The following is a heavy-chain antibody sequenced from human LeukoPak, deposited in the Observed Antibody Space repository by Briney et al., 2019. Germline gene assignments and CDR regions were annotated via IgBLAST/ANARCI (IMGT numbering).Heavy chain of an antibody. CDR2: IYPGDSDT. CDR3: ARQLPGIAAAGTNYFDY. CDR1: GYSFTSYW. Sequence: GESLQISCKGSGYSFTSYWIGWVRQMPGKGLEWMGIIYPGDSDTRYSPSFQGQVTISADKSISTAYLQWSSLKASDTAMYYCARQLPGIAAAGTNYFDYWGQGTLVTVSS. D-gene: IGHD6-13*01. J-gene: IGHJ4*02. V-gene: IGHV5-51*01.